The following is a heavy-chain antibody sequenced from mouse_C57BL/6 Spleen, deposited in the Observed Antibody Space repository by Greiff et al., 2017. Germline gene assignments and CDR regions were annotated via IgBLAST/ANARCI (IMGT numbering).Heavy chain of an antibody. V-gene: IGHV1-64*01. CDR1: GHTFTSYW. Sequence: QVQLQQPGAELVKPGASVKLSCKASGHTFTSYWMHWVKQRPGQGLEWIGMIHPNSGSTNHNEKFKSKATLSVDKSSSTACMQLTSLTAEDSSVCYYENPPFAYWGQGTLVTVSA. CDR3: ENPPFAY. J-gene: IGHJ3*01. CDR2: IHPNSGST.